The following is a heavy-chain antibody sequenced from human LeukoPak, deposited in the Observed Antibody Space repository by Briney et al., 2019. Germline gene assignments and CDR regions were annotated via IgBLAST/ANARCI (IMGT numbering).Heavy chain of an antibody. CDR3: ARDSGKYFQH. D-gene: IGHD3-10*01. CDR1: GGSISSYY. Sequence: SETLSLTCTVSGGSISSYYWSWIRQPPGKGLEWIGYIYYSVSTNYNPSLKSRVTISVDTSKNQFSLKLSSVTAADTAVYYCARDSGKYFQHWGQGTLVTVSS. J-gene: IGHJ1*01. CDR2: IYYSVST. V-gene: IGHV4-59*01.